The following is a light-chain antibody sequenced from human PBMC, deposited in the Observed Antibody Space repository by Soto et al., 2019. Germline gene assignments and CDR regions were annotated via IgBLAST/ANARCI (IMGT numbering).Light chain of an antibody. Sequence: ASTGDRVTITCRASQSISNYVNWYQQKQGKEHKLRIYAASTLQSGVTSRFSGSGSGTDFTLTISSLQTEDVATYYCQQLESYPSTVGGGTKVDIK. J-gene: IGKJ4*01. CDR2: AAS. CDR1: QSISNY. CDR3: QQLESYPST. V-gene: IGKV1-8*01.